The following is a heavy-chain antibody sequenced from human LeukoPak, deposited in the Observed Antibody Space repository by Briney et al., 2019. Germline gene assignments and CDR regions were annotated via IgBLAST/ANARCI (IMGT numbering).Heavy chain of an antibody. D-gene: IGHD2-2*01. CDR1: GYTFTSYG. V-gene: IGHV1-18*01. Sequence: ASVKVSCKASGYTFTSYGISWVRQAPGQGLEWMGWISAYNGNTNYAQKLQGSVTMTTDTSTSTAYMELRSLRSDDTAVYYCARDRDYCSSTSCYADNWFDPWGQGTLVTVSS. J-gene: IGHJ5*02. CDR3: ARDRDYCSSTSCYADNWFDP. CDR2: ISAYNGNT.